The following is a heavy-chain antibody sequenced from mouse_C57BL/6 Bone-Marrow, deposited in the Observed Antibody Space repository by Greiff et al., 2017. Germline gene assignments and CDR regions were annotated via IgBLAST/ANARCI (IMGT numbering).Heavy chain of an antibody. J-gene: IGHJ1*03. CDR1: GYSITSGYD. V-gene: IGHV3-1*01. CDR2: ISYSGST. D-gene: IGHD1-1*01. CDR3: ARDGHYGSSPYWYFDV. Sequence: EVKLQESGPGMVKPSQSLSLTCTVTGYSITSGYDWHWIRHFPGNKLEWMGYISYSGSTNYNPSLKSRISITHDTSKNHFFLKLNSVTTEDTATYYCARDGHYGSSPYWYFDVWGTGTTVTVSS.